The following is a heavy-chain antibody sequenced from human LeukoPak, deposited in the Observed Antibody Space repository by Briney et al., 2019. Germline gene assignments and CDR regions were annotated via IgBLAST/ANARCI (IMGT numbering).Heavy chain of an antibody. CDR3: TTELPLSS. CDR2: ITSSSSYI. CDR1: GFTFSSYE. V-gene: IGHV3-21*03. D-gene: IGHD1-7*01. Sequence: PGGSLRLSCAASGFTFSSYEMNWVRQAPGKGLEWVSSITSSSSYIYYADSVKGRFTISRDNSKNTLYLQMNSLKAEDTAVYYCTTELPLSSWGQGTLVTVSS. J-gene: IGHJ4*02.